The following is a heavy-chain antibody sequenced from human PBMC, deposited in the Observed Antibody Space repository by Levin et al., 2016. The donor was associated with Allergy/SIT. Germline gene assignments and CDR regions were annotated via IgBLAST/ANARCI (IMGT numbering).Heavy chain of an antibody. J-gene: IGHJ4*02. CDR2: IYYSGST. Sequence: VRQMPGKGLEWVGSIYYSGSTYYNPSLKSRVTISVDTSRKQFSLKLSSVTVADTAVYYCARRKVAYCGVNCHYFDYWGQGTLVTVSS. CDR3: ARRKVAYCGVNCHYFDY. D-gene: IGHD2-21*01. V-gene: IGHV4-39*01.